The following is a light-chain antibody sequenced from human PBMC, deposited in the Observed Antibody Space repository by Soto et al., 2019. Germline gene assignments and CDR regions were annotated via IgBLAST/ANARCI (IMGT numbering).Light chain of an antibody. Sequence: QTVLSQPASVSGSPGQAITIPCTGTSSDVGGYNYVSWYQQHPGKAPKLMIYDVSNRPSGVSNRYSGAKSGNTASLTSSGRQAEDEADYYCSSYTSISTCVCGPGNKVTVL. CDR1: SSDVGGYNY. CDR2: DVS. V-gene: IGLV2-14*01. CDR3: SSYTSISTCV. J-gene: IGLJ1*01.